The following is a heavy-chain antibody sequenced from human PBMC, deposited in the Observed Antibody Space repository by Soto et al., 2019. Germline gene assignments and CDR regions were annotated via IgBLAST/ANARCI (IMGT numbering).Heavy chain of an antibody. V-gene: IGHV4-39*01. CDR2: IYYSGST. CDR1: GGSISSSSYY. Sequence: SETLSLTCTVSGGSISSSSYYWGWIRQPPGKGLEWIGSIYYSGSTYYNPSLKSRVTISVDTSKNQFSLKLSSVTAADTAVYYCARIGYYDFWSGYRFDYWGQGTLVTVSS. CDR3: ARIGYYDFWSGYRFDY. D-gene: IGHD3-3*01. J-gene: IGHJ4*02.